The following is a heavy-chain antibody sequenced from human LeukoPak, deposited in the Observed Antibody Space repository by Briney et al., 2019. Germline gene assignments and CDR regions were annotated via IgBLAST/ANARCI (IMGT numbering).Heavy chain of an antibody. CDR1: GFTVSSNY. CDR3: ASAFWFGDLFADY. J-gene: IGHJ4*02. D-gene: IGHD3-10*01. Sequence: GGSLRLSSAPSGFTVSSNYMSSGRHAPGKGLEWLSLLFSGVSTYYAEPAKGRFAFSTDNSKTRLYLQMNSLRAEDTVVYYCASAFWFGDLFADYWGQGTLVTVSS. CDR2: LFSGVST. V-gene: IGHV3-53*01.